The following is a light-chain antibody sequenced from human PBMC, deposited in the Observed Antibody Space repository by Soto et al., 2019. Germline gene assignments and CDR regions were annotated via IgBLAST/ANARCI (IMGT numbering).Light chain of an antibody. Sequence: EVVMMQSPATLSVSPGEGATLSCRASQGIGDTLAWYQHKPGQTPRLLIYDTSTRATGVPARFSGTGSETDFTLTISGLQSEDSAVYFCQQYNNWPFSFGQGTRLEI. CDR3: QQYNNWPFS. V-gene: IGKV3-15*01. CDR1: QGIGDT. CDR2: DTS. J-gene: IGKJ5*01.